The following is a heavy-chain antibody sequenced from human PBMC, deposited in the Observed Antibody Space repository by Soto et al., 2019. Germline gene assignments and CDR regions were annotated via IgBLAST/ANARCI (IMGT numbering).Heavy chain of an antibody. V-gene: IGHV4-39*01. CDR3: AKNLPRTGRFDY. Sequence: SETLSLTCTVSGGSISSGGYYWSWIRQPPGKGLEWFGSIYYSGKTHYNPSIKSRTTIYVDRYRNQFSLQVSSVTAADTAVYYCAKNLPRTGRFDYWGQGTVVTVSS. J-gene: IGHJ4*02. CDR1: GGSISSGGYY. CDR2: IYYSGKT.